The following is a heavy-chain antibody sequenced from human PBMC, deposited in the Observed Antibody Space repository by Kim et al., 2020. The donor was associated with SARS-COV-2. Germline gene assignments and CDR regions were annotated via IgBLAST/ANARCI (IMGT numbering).Heavy chain of an antibody. Sequence: GGSLRLSCAASGFTFSSYAMHWVRQAPGKGLEWVAVISYDGSNKYYADSVKGRFTISRDNSKNTLYLQMNSLRAEDTAVYYCARENRYTLDYWGQGTLVTVSS. CDR1: GFTFSSYA. V-gene: IGHV3-30*04. CDR2: ISYDGSNK. J-gene: IGHJ4*02. D-gene: IGHD5-18*01. CDR3: ARENRYTLDY.